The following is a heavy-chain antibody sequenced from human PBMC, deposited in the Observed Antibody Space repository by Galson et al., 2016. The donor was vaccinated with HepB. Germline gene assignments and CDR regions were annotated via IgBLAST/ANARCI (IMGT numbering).Heavy chain of an antibody. CDR2: ISSSSSYI. J-gene: IGHJ6*03. D-gene: IGHD2-2*02. Sequence: SLRLSCAASGFTFSSYGMHWVRQAPGKGLEWVSSISSSSSYIYYGDSVKGRFTISRDNAKNSLFLQMNSLRAEDTAVYYCAREGFCSSTSCYKLGYYYYYMDVWGKGTTVTVSS. CDR3: AREGFCSSTSCYKLGYYYYYMDV. V-gene: IGHV3-21*01. CDR1: GFTFSSYG.